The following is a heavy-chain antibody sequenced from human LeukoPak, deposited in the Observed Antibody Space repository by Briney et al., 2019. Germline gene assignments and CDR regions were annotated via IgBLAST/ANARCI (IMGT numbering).Heavy chain of an antibody. J-gene: IGHJ6*02. V-gene: IGHV3-21*01. CDR3: ARPYYSSSWYGDEGYYYYGMDV. D-gene: IGHD6-13*01. CDR1: GFTFSSYS. Sequence: GGSLRLSCAASGFTFSSYSMNWVRQAPGKGLEWVSSISSSSSYIYYADSVKGRFTISRDNAKNSLYLQMNSLRAEDTAVYYCARPYYSSSWYGDEGYYYYGMDVWGQGTTVTVSS. CDR2: ISSSSSYI.